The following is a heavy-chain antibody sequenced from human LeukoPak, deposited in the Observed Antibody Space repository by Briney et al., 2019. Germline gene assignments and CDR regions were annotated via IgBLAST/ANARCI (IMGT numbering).Heavy chain of an antibody. D-gene: IGHD3-22*01. CDR3: AGTIVGKWAIDY. CDR1: GFTISRNY. CDR2: IYSGGST. J-gene: IGHJ4*02. V-gene: IGHV3-53*01. Sequence: PGGSLLLSCAASGFTISRNYMTWVRPAPGKGLEWVSVIYSGGSTYYADSVKGRFTISRDNSKNTLYLQMNSLRAEDTAVYYCAGTIVGKWAIDYWGQGTLVTVSS.